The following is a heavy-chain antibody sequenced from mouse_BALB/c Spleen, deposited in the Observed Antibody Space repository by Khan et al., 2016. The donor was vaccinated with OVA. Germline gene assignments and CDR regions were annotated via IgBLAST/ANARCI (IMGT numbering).Heavy chain of an antibody. D-gene: IGHD1-1*01. CDR3: ARKNYYDYAMDY. V-gene: IGHV3-2*02. J-gene: IGHJ4*01. CDR2: ISYGGST. Sequence: VQLKESGPGLVKPSQSLSLTCTVTGYSITSDYAWDWIRQFPGNKLEWMGYISYGGSTSYNPSLKSRISITRDTSKNQFFLQLNSVTTEDTATYYCARKNYYDYAMDYWGQGTSVTVSS. CDR1: GYSITSDYA.